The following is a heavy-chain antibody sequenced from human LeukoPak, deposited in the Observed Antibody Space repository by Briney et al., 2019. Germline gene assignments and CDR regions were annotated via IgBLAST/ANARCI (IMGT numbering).Heavy chain of an antibody. CDR3: ARESNSGYYLSY. V-gene: IGHV3-30-3*01. D-gene: IGHD3-22*01. J-gene: IGHJ4*02. CDR2: VSDDGNKK. Sequence: GGSLRLSCAASGFTFSSYPMHWVRQAPGKGLEWVAVVSDDGNKKFDADFVKGRFTISRDNSKNTLYLQMNSLRGEDTAVYYCARESNSGYYLSYWGQGTLVAVSS. CDR1: GFTFSSYP.